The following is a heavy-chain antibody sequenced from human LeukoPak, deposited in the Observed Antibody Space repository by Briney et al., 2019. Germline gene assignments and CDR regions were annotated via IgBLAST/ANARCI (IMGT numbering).Heavy chain of an antibody. V-gene: IGHV4-59*01. J-gene: IGHJ5*02. Sequence: SETLSLTCTVSGGSISSYYWSWLRQPPGKGLEWIGYIYYSGSTNYNPSLKSRVTISVDTSKNQFSLKLSSVTAADTAVYYCARGSVDNWFDPWGQGTLVTVSS. CDR3: ARGSVDNWFDP. D-gene: IGHD5-12*01. CDR1: GGSISSYY. CDR2: IYYSGST.